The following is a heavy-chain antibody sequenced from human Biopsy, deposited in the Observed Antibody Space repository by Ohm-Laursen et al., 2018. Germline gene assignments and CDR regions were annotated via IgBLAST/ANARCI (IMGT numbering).Heavy chain of an antibody. CDR2: IYSSGGS. CDR1: GGSTNDYF. CDR3: ARTPGKAVAGRFLDL. D-gene: IGHD6-19*01. V-gene: IGHV4-4*07. Sequence: SDTLSLTCSVSGGSTNDYFWSWIRQPAGETLEWIGRIYSSGGSSYNPSLKSQISMSMDTSNNQFSLTLTSVTAADTAVYYCARTPGKAVAGRFLDLWGRGTLVTVSS. J-gene: IGHJ2*01.